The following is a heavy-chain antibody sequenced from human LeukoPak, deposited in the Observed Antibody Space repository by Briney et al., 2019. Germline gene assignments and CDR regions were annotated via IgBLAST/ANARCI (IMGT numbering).Heavy chain of an antibody. CDR2: ISSSSSTI. CDR1: GFSFSSYS. D-gene: IGHD4-17*01. CDR3: ARATVTTLWDYYYYYMDV. V-gene: IGHV3-48*04. Sequence: GGSLRLSCAASGFSFSSYSMNWVRQAPGKGLEWVSYISSSSSTIYYADSVKGRFTISRDNAKNSLYLQMNSLRAEDTAVYYCARATVTTLWDYYYYYMDVWGKGTTVTVSS. J-gene: IGHJ6*03.